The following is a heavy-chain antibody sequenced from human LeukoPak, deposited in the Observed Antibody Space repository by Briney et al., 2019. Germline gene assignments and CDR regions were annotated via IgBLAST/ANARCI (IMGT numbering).Heavy chain of an antibody. CDR3: ARDVATDAFDI. V-gene: IGHV3-7*01. CDR2: KKQEGSEK. CDR1: GLTYSSYW. Sequence: PGGTLRLFCAVWGLTYSSYWMSGVSEAPGKGLEGGADKKQEGSEKYYVDSVKGRFTISRDNAKNSLYLQMNSLRAEDTAVYYCARDVATDAFDIWGQGTMVTVSS. J-gene: IGHJ3*02. D-gene: IGHD5-12*01.